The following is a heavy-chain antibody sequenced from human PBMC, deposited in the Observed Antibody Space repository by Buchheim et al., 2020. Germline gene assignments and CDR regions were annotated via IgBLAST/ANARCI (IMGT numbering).Heavy chain of an antibody. D-gene: IGHD2-15*01. J-gene: IGHJ6*02. CDR1: GFTFSSYW. Sequence: VQLVESGGGLVQPGGSLRLSCAASGFTFSSYWMSWVRQAPGKGLEWVANIKQDGSEKYYVDSVKGRFTISRDNAKNSLYLQMNSLRAEDTAVYYCARGRRLYCSGGSCLYYYYYGMDVWGQGTT. V-gene: IGHV3-7*01. CDR3: ARGRRLYCSGGSCLYYYYYGMDV. CDR2: IKQDGSEK.